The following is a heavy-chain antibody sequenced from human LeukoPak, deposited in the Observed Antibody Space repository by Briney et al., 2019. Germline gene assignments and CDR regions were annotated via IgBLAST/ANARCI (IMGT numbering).Heavy chain of an antibody. J-gene: IGHJ4*02. CDR1: GYSFTSYW. CDR2: IYPGDSDT. CDR3: ARLSSSWSRNSYYFDY. Sequence: GESLKISCKGSGYSFTSYWIGWVRQMPGKGLEWMGIIYPGDSDTRYSPSFQRQVTISADKSISTAYLQWSSLKASDTAMYYCARLSSSWSRNSYYFDYWGQGTLVTVSS. V-gene: IGHV5-51*01. D-gene: IGHD6-13*01.